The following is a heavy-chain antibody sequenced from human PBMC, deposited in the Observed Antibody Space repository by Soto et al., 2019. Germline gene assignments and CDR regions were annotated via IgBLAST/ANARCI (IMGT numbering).Heavy chain of an antibody. Sequence: QVQLVESGGGLVKPGGSLRLSCAASGFTFSDYYMSWIRQAPGKGLEWVSYISSSGSTIYYADSVKGRFTISRDNAKNSLYLQMNSLRAADTAVYYCARDSMITFGGVIAPSGYYYMDVWGKGTTVTVSS. J-gene: IGHJ6*03. CDR1: GFTFSDYY. V-gene: IGHV3-11*01. D-gene: IGHD3-16*02. CDR3: ARDSMITFGGVIAPSGYYYMDV. CDR2: ISSSGSTI.